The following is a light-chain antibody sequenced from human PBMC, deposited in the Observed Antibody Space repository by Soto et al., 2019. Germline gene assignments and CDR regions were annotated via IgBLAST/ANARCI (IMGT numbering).Light chain of an antibody. CDR1: SSDVGAYNR. V-gene: IGLV2-14*01. CDR2: EVT. CDR3: TSYTTTSTYV. J-gene: IGLJ1*01. Sequence: QSALTQPASVSGSPGQSITISCTGTSSDVGAYNRVSWYQQRSGKAPKLMIYEVTNRPSGVSHRFSGSKSGNTASLTISGLQAEDEADYYCTSYTTTSTYVFGTGTKVTVL.